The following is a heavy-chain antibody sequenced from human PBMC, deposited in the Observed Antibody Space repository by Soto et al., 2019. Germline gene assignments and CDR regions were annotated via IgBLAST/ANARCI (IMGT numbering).Heavy chain of an antibody. CDR1: VGSISSGGYY. J-gene: IGHJ6*02. Sequence: TLSLTCTVSVGSISSGGYYWSWIRQHPGKGLEWIGYIYYSGSTYYNPSLKSRVTISVDTSKNQFSLKLSSVTAADTAVYYCASLFLGYCSGGSCHSPSTYYYYGMDVWGQGTTVTVSS. CDR2: IYYSGST. V-gene: IGHV4-31*03. CDR3: ASLFLGYCSGGSCHSPSTYYYYGMDV. D-gene: IGHD2-15*01.